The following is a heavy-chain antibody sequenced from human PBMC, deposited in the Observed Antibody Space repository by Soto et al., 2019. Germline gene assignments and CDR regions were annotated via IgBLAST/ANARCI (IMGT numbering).Heavy chain of an antibody. Sequence: SETLSLTCTVSNGSISSAIYYWGWIRQPPGKGLEWIGYIYYSGSTNYNPSLKSRVTISVDTSKNQFSLKLSSVTAADTAVYYCARGYVFGGYYFDYWGQGTLVTVSS. D-gene: IGHD3-3*01. V-gene: IGHV4-61*01. CDR2: IYYSGST. CDR1: NGSISSAIYY. CDR3: ARGYVFGGYYFDY. J-gene: IGHJ4*02.